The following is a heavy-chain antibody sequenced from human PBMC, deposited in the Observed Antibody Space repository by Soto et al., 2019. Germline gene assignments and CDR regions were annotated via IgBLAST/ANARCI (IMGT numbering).Heavy chain of an antibody. V-gene: IGHV1-18*01. D-gene: IGHD5-18*01. CDR2: ISAYNGNT. CDR1: GYTFTSYG. J-gene: IGHJ4*02. CDR3: ARDTAMALPDA. Sequence: QVQLVQSGAEVKKPGATVKVSCKASGYTFTSYGISWVRQAPGQWLEWMGWISAYNGNTKHSQKLQGRVTMTTDTSPSTAYMQLRRLRSDDAAVYYCARDTAMALPDAWGQGTLVTVSS.